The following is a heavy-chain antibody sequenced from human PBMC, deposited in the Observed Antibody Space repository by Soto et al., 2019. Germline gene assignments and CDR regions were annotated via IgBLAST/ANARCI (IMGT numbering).Heavy chain of an antibody. CDR3: ARVPLGGATLGY. CDR1: GYTFTSYY. Sequence: QVQLVQSGAEVKKPGASVKVSCKASGYTFTSYYMHWVRQATGQGLEWMGIINPSGGSTSYAQKFQGRVTLTRDTSTSTVYMELSSLRSEDTAVYYCARVPLGGATLGYWGQGTLVTVSS. D-gene: IGHD1-26*01. J-gene: IGHJ4*02. CDR2: INPSGGST. V-gene: IGHV1-46*01.